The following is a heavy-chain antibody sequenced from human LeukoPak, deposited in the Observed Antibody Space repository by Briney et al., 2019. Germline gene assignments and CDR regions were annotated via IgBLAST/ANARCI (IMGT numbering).Heavy chain of an antibody. J-gene: IGHJ4*02. Sequence: PSETLSLTCIVSGGSISSSIYYWAWVRQPPGKGLEWIGTVFYNGATQYSPSLRSRVTISIDTSTNQFSLKLTSVTAADTAIYYCARDLSFDWFPYYFDYWGQGILVTVSS. CDR3: ARDLSFDWFPYYFDY. CDR2: VFYNGAT. CDR1: GGSISSSIYY. D-gene: IGHD3-9*01. V-gene: IGHV4-39*07.